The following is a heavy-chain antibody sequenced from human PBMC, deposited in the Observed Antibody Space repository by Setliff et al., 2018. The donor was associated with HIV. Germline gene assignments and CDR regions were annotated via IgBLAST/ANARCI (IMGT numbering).Heavy chain of an antibody. J-gene: IGHJ3*02. V-gene: IGHV1-18*01. D-gene: IGHD6-13*01. CDR2: ISAYNGNT. Sequence: ASVKVSCKASGYTFTSYGISWVRQAPGQGLEWMGWISAYNGNTNYAQKLQGRVTMTTDTSTSTAYMELRSLRSDDTAVYYCARDRSSWGTDALDIWGQGTMVTVSS. CDR1: GYTFTSYG. CDR3: ARDRSSWGTDALDI.